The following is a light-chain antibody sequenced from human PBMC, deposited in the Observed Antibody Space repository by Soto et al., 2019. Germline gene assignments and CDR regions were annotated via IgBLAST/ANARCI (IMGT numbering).Light chain of an antibody. CDR3: QTWGTGIRV. J-gene: IGLJ3*02. V-gene: IGLV4-69*01. CDR2: LNSDGSH. CDR1: SGHSSYA. Sequence: QLVLTQSPSASASLGASVKLTCTLSSGHSSYAIAWHQQQPEKGPRNLMKLNSDGSHSKGAGIPDRFSGSSSGAERYLTISSLQSEDEADYYCQTWGTGIRVFGGGTKLTVL.